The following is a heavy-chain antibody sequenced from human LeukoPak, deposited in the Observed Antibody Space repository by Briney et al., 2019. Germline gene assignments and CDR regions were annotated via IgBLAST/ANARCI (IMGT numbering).Heavy chain of an antibody. CDR3: AKDGSWSCTD. CDR1: GFTFSSYS. Sequence: GSLRLSCAASGFTFSSYSMNWVRQGPGKGLEWVAYIAHHGNNKYYADSVKGRFTISRDNSKGSLYLQMNSLRADDTAVYYCAKDGSWSCTDWGQGTLVRVSS. V-gene: IGHV3-30*02. D-gene: IGHD2-8*02. CDR2: IAHHGNNK. J-gene: IGHJ4*02.